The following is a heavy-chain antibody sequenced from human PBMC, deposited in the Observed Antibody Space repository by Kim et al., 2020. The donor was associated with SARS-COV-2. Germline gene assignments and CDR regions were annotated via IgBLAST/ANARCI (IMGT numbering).Heavy chain of an antibody. V-gene: IGHV3-7*03. D-gene: IGHD3-3*01. CDR3: ARDLAWLLAHDY. Sequence: YHVGPVKGRFTNSRDNAKNSLYLQMNSLGAEDTAVYYCARDLAWLLAHDYWGQGTLVTVSS. J-gene: IGHJ4*02.